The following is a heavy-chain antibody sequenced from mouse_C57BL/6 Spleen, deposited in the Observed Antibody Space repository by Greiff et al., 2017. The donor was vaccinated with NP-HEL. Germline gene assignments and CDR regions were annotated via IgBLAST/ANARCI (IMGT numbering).Heavy chain of an antibody. V-gene: IGHV1-74*01. Sequence: QVQLKQSGAELVKPGDSVKVSCKASGYTFTSYWMHWVKQRPGQGLEWLGRIPPSDSDTNYNQKFKGKAILTVDKSSSTAYMQISSLTSEDSAVYYCSYGSSYPWFAYWGQGTLVTVSA. CDR2: IPPSDSDT. D-gene: IGHD1-1*02. CDR1: GYTFTSYW. CDR3: SYGSSYPWFAY. J-gene: IGHJ3*01.